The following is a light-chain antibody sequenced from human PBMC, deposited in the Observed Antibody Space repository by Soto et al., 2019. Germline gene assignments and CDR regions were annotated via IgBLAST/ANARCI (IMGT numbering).Light chain of an antibody. J-gene: IGLJ1*01. CDR2: DVS. V-gene: IGLV2-14*01. CDR3: CSNTSSSRYV. Sequence: QSVLTQPASVSGSPGQSITISCTGTSSDVGGYKYVSWYQQHPGKAPKFMIYDVSIRPSGVSNRFSGSKSGNTASLTISGLQAEDETDYYCCSNTSSSRYVFGTGTKVTVL. CDR1: SSDVGGYKY.